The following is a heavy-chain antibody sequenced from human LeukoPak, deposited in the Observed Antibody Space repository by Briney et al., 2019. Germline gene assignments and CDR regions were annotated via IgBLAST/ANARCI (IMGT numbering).Heavy chain of an antibody. CDR2: IYPGDSDT. Sequence: GESLKISCKGSGYSFTSYWIGWVRQMPGKGLEWMGIIYPGDSDTRYSPSFQGQVTISADKSTSTAYLQWSSLKASDTAMYYCASAPGYCSSTSCYDDAFDIWGQGTMVTVSS. CDR3: ASAPGYCSSTSCYDDAFDI. D-gene: IGHD2-2*01. J-gene: IGHJ3*02. CDR1: GYSFTSYW. V-gene: IGHV5-51*01.